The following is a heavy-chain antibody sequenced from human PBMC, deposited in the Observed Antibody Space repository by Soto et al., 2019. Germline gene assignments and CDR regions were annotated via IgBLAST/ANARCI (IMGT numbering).Heavy chain of an antibody. CDR1: GYSFTSYW. J-gene: IGHJ4*01. CDR2: INPSDSYT. CDR3: ARLGYCTGTSCYTFDS. D-gene: IGHD2-2*02. V-gene: IGHV5-10-1*01. Sequence: GESLKISCWGSGYSFTSYWIGWVRQRPGKGLEWMGRINPSDSYTTYSPSFQGHVTISTDKSFSTAYLQWSGLKASDTAMYYCARLGYCTGTSCYTFDSWGHGTLFTVSS.